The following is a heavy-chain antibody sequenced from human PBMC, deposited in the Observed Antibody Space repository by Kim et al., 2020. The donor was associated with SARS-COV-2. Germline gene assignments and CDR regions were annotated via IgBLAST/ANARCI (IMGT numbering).Heavy chain of an antibody. CDR1: GYTFTSYG. V-gene: IGHV1-18*04. J-gene: IGHJ5*02. D-gene: IGHD3-10*01. CDR2: ISAYNGNT. Sequence: ASVKVSCKASGYTFTSYGISWVRQAPGQGLEWMGWISAYNGNTNYAQKLQGRVTMTTDTSTSTAYMELRSLRSDDTAVYYCARVRAMVRGVIITPNWFDPWGQGTLVTVSS. CDR3: ARVRAMVRGVIITPNWFDP.